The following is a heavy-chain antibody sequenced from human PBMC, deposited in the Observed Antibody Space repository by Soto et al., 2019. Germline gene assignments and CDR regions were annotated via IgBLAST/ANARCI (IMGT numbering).Heavy chain of an antibody. D-gene: IGHD5-18*01. J-gene: IGHJ3*01. V-gene: IGHV3-74*01. CDR1: GFGLISYW. Sequence: GLPRSFACAASGFGLISYWMQWCRQAPGKVQVLVLRMHSDASTTNYAASVNRRFTISSDTTNTTLYLQISLQRAEDTVEYYCRRLYTYGPGLKAFDVWGQGTMVTVSS. CDR3: RRLYTYGPGLKAFDV. CDR2: MHSDASTT.